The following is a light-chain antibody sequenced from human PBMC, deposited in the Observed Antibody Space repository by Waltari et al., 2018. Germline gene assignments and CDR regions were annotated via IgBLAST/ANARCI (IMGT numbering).Light chain of an antibody. CDR1: QNLRST. Sequence: EIVLTQSPATLSLSPGESAPLSCRASQNLRSTFAWFQQKPGQPPRLLIYGTSTRAAGIPARFSGSGSGTDFSLTINSLQPEDFATYYCQQYDYWPWTFGQGTRVE. V-gene: IGKV3D-15*01. CDR2: GTS. J-gene: IGKJ1*01. CDR3: QQYDYWPWT.